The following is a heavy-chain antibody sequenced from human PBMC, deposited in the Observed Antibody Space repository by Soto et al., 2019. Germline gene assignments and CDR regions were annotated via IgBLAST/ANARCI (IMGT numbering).Heavy chain of an antibody. Sequence: PGGSLRLSCAASGFIFSSYWMHWVRQAPGKGLVWVSRINSDGSTTTYADSVKGRFTISRDNAKNSLYLQMTRLRAEDTAVYYCERDVEKRGNFDFWIGSLYWGQGTLVTVSS. V-gene: IGHV3-74*01. D-gene: IGHD3-3*01. CDR3: ERDVEKRGNFDFWIGSLY. CDR1: GFIFSSYW. CDR2: INSDGSTT. J-gene: IGHJ4*02.